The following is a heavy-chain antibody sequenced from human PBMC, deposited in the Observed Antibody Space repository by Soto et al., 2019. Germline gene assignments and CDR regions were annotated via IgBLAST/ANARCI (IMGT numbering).Heavy chain of an antibody. V-gene: IGHV3-53*01. Sequence: EVQLVESGGGLIQPGGSLRLSCAASGFTVSSNYMSWVRQAPGKGLEWVSVIYSGGSTYYADSVKGRFTISRDNSKNTLYLQMNSLRAEDTAVYYCARDHYCSGGSCRHFDYWGQGTLVTVSS. D-gene: IGHD2-15*01. CDR2: IYSGGST. J-gene: IGHJ4*02. CDR3: ARDHYCSGGSCRHFDY. CDR1: GFTVSSNY.